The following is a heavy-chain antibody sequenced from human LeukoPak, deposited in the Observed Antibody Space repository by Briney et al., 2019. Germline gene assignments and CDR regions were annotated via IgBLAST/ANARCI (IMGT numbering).Heavy chain of an antibody. D-gene: IGHD3-22*01. CDR3: AKDYYYDSSGYYDY. CDR2: ISGSGGST. J-gene: IGHJ4*02. V-gene: IGHV3-23*01. CDR1: GFTFSSYA. Sequence: GGSLRLSCAASGFTFSSYAMSWVRQAPGKGLEWVSAISGSGGSTYYADSVKGRFTISRDDSKNTLYLQMNSLRAEDTAVYYCAKDYYYDSSGYYDYWGQGTLVTVSS.